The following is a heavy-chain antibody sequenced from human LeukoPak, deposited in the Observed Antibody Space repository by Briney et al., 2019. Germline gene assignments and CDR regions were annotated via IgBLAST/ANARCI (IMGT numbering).Heavy chain of an antibody. CDR2: ISYDGSNK. CDR1: GFTFSSYS. V-gene: IGHV3-30*18. CDR3: AKGYCGGDCPFDY. D-gene: IGHD2-21*01. J-gene: IGHJ4*02. Sequence: GGSLRLSCAASGFTFSSYSMNWVRQAPGKGLEWVAVISYDGSNKYYADSVKGRFTISRDNSKNTQYLQMNSLRAEDTAVYYCAKGYCGGDCPFDYWGQGTLVTVSS.